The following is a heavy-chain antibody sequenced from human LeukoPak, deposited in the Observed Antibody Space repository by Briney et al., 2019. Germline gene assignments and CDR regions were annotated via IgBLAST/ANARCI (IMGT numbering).Heavy chain of an antibody. D-gene: IGHD6-13*01. J-gene: IGHJ6*02. CDR2: IWYDGSNK. CDR1: GFTFSSYG. V-gene: IGHV3-33*06. CDR3: AKHYSSLTYGMDV. Sequence: PGGSLRLSCAASGFTFSSYGMHWVRQASGKGLEWVAVIWYDGSNKYYADSVKGRFTISRDNSKNTLYLQMNTLRAEDTAVYYCAKHYSSLTYGMDVWGQGTTVTVSS.